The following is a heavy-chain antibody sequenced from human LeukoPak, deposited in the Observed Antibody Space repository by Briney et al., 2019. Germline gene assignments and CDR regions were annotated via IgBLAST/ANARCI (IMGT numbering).Heavy chain of an antibody. J-gene: IGHJ6*02. Sequence: GRSLRLSCAASGFTFSSYGMHWVRQAPGKGLEWVAVISYDGSNKYYADSVKGRFTISRDNSKNTLYLQMNSLRAEDTAVYYCAKALLWFGESPPYYYYGMDVWGQGTTVTVSS. D-gene: IGHD3-10*01. CDR1: GFTFSSYG. CDR3: AKALLWFGESPPYYYYGMDV. CDR2: ISYDGSNK. V-gene: IGHV3-30*18.